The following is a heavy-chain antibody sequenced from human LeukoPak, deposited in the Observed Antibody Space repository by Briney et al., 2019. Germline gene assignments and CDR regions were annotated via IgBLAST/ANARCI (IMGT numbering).Heavy chain of an antibody. CDR3: ARENVVVVAYFDY. J-gene: IGHJ4*02. D-gene: IGHD2-15*01. CDR1: GFTFSSYT. Sequence: GGSLRLSCAASGFTFSSYTMSWVRQAPGKGLEWVSTITTSDGNTYYADSVKGRFTVSRDNSKNTLYLQMNSLRVEDTAVYYCARENVVVVAYFDYWGQGTLVTVSS. V-gene: IGHV3-23*01. CDR2: ITTSDGNT.